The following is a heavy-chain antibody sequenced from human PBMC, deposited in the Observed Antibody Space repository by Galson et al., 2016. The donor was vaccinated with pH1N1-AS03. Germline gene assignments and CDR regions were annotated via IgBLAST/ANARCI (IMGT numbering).Heavy chain of an antibody. J-gene: IGHJ4*02. D-gene: IGHD2-8*01. V-gene: IGHV2-5*02. CDR3: ARSTHVNEGLDF. Sequence: PALVKPTQTLTLTCTASGFSLSAGGVHVAWIRQPPGKALEWLALIFWDGETRYRPSLRSRLTITKDTSKNQVVLTMTNMDPVDTATYYCARSTHVNEGLDFWGQGTLVTVSS. CDR1: GFSLSAGGVH. CDR2: IFWDGET.